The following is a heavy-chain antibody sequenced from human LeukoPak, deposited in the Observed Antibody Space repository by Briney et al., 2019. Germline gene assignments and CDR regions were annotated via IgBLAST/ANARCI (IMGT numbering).Heavy chain of an antibody. V-gene: IGHV1-2*06. CDR2: INPNSGGT. Sequence: GASVKVSCKASGYTFTGYYMHWVRQAPGQGLEWMGRINPNSGGTNYAQKFQGRVTMTRDTSISTAYMELRRLRSDDTAVYYCARDDKSAGTGDYWGQGTLVTVSS. CDR3: ARDDKSAGTGDY. J-gene: IGHJ4*02. D-gene: IGHD6-13*01. CDR1: GYTFTGYY.